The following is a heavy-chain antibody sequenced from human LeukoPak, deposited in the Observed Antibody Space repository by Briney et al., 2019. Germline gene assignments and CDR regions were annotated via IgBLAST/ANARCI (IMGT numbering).Heavy chain of an antibody. CDR1: GYTFTSYY. V-gene: IGHV1-46*01. Sequence: GASAKVSCKASGYTFTSYYMHWVRQAPGQGLEWMGIINPSGGSTSYAQKFQGRVTMTRDTSTSTVYMELSSLRSEDTAVYYCARVPIAVAHAFDIWGQGTMVTVSS. CDR2: INPSGGST. D-gene: IGHD6-19*01. CDR3: ARVPIAVAHAFDI. J-gene: IGHJ3*02.